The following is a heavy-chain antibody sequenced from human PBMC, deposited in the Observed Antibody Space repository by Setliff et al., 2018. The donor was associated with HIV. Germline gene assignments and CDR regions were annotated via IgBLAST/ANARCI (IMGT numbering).Heavy chain of an antibody. J-gene: IGHJ5*02. D-gene: IGHD2-15*01. V-gene: IGHV1-69*05. CDR2: IIPMYGVT. CDR1: GGTFSSYV. CDR3: ALPYCSGGNCWSSASLPPSGWFDP. Sequence: SVKVSCKASGGTFSSYVISWVRQAPGQGPEWMGGIIPMYGVTNYAQKFQGRVTLTTGESTSTAYMELSSLRSEDTAVYYCALPYCSGGNCWSSASLPPSGWFDPWGQGTLVTVSS.